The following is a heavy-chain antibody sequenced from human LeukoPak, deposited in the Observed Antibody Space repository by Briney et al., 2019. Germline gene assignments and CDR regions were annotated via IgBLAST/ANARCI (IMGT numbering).Heavy chain of an antibody. Sequence: GGSLRLSCVASGFTFSTYWIYRVRQGPVKGLVWVSRINSDGSITEYADSVKGRFTISRDNAKNSLYLQMNSLRAEDTAVYYCARDLSYYGSGKDIGKYYYYGMDVWGQGTTVTVSS. V-gene: IGHV3-74*03. CDR2: INSDGSIT. D-gene: IGHD3-10*01. CDR3: ARDLSYYGSGKDIGKYYYYGMDV. J-gene: IGHJ6*02. CDR1: GFTFSTYW.